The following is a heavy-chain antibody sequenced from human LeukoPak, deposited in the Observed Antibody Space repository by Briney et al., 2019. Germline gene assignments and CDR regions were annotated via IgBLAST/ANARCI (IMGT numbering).Heavy chain of an antibody. CDR3: ARSTCSGGSCSIDY. Sequence: SETLSLTCTVSGGPISSYYWSWIRQPPGKGLEWIGYIYYSGSTNYNPSLKSRVTISVDTSKNQFSLKLSSVTAADTAVYYCARSTCSGGSCSIDYWGQGTLVTVSS. CDR2: IYYSGST. J-gene: IGHJ4*02. V-gene: IGHV4-59*01. D-gene: IGHD2-15*01. CDR1: GGPISSYY.